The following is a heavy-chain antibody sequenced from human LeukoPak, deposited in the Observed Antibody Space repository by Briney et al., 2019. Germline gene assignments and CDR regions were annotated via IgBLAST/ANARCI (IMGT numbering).Heavy chain of an antibody. CDR3: ASDYGDYSSGY. J-gene: IGHJ4*02. Sequence: PSETLSLTCTVSGGSISGYYWSWIRQPAGKGLEWIGRIYTNGSTNYNPSLKSRVTMSLDTSKNQFSLKLNSVTAADTAVYYCASDYGDYSSGYWGQGTLVSVSS. CDR1: GGSISGYY. CDR2: IYTNGST. D-gene: IGHD4-17*01. V-gene: IGHV4-4*07.